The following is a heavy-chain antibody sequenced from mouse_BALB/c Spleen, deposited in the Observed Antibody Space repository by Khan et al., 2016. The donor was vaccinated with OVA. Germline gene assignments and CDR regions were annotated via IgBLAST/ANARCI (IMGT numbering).Heavy chain of an antibody. CDR1: GYTFTSYW. CDR2: TNPTNGRT. D-gene: IGHD1-1*01. CDR3: AIIKKLVATYFDY. J-gene: IGHJ2*01. V-gene: IGHV1S81*02. Sequence: QVQLQQSGAELVKAGASVKMSCKASGYTFTSYWMHWVKQRLGQGLEWFAETNPTNGRTYYNEKFKSKATLTVDKSSSTAYMLLSGPTFEDSAVYSCAIIKKLVATYFDYWGQGTTLTVSS.